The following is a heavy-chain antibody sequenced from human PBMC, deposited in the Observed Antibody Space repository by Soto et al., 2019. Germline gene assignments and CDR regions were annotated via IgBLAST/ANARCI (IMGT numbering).Heavy chain of an antibody. J-gene: IGHJ4*02. D-gene: IGHD3-9*01. V-gene: IGHV3-66*01. CDR1: GFTVSSNY. CDR3: ARDKTPDILTGYYDEY. CDR2: IYSGGST. Sequence: EVQLVDSGGGLVQPGGSLRLSCAASGFTVSSNYMSWVRQAPGKGLEWVSVIYSGGSTYYADSVKGRFTISRDNSKNTLYLQMNSLRAEDTAVYYCARDKTPDILTGYYDEYWGQGTLVTVSS.